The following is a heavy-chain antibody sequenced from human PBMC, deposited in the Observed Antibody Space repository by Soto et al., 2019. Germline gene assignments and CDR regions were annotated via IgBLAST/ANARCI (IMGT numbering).Heavy chain of an antibody. CDR2: IYSGGRT. CDR1: GFTVSSNY. D-gene: IGHD6-13*01. J-gene: IGHJ5*02. Sequence: EVQLVESGGGLVQPGGSLRLSCAASGFTVSSNYMSWVRQAPGKGLEWVSVIYSGGRTYYADSVKGRFTISRDNSKNTLYLQMNSLRAEDTAVYYCARDNRGQQLDDLWGQGTLVTVSS. CDR3: ARDNRGQQLDDL. V-gene: IGHV3-66*01.